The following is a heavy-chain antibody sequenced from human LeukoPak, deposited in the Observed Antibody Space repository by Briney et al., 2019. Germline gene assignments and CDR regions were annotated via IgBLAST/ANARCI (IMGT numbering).Heavy chain of an antibody. Sequence: SETLSLTCTVSGGSISSCYWSWIRQPAGKGLEWIGRIYTSGSTNYNPSLKSRVTMSVDTSKNQFSLKLSSVTAVDTAVYYCARDSVYLPYCSSTSCYAFDIWGQGTMVTVSS. CDR2: IYTSGST. D-gene: IGHD2-2*01. V-gene: IGHV4-4*07. J-gene: IGHJ3*02. CDR1: GGSISSCY. CDR3: ARDSVYLPYCSSTSCYAFDI.